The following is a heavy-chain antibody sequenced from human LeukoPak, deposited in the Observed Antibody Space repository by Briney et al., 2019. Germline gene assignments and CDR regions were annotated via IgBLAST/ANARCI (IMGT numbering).Heavy chain of an antibody. V-gene: IGHV3-66*02. J-gene: IGHJ6*03. Sequence: RGSLRLSCAASGFTASSNYMSWVRQAPGKGLEWVSVIYSGGSTYYTDSVKGRFTISRDNSKNTLYLQMNSLRAEDTAVYYCARVQSLDTAMVPYYYYYMDVWGKGTTVTVSS. D-gene: IGHD5-18*01. CDR1: GFTASSNY. CDR3: ARVQSLDTAMVPYYYYYMDV. CDR2: IYSGGST.